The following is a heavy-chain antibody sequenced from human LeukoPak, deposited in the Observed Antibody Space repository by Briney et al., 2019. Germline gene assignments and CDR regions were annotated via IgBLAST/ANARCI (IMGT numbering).Heavy chain of an antibody. CDR1: GFTFSGYS. J-gene: IGHJ4*02. V-gene: IGHV3-21*01. CDR3: ARDLNDYYSYYYDY. D-gene: IGHD3-22*01. Sequence: GGSLRLSCAASGFTFSGYSMNWVRQAPGKGLEWVSSISSSSGYIYYADSVKGRFTISRDNAKNSLYLQMNSLRAEDSAVYYCARDLNDYYSYYYDYWGQGTLVTVSS. CDR2: ISSSSGYI.